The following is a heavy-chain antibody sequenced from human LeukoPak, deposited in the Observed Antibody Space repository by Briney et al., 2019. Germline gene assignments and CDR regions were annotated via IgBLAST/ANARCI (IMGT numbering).Heavy chain of an antibody. D-gene: IGHD6-19*01. Sequence: GGSLRLSCAASGFTFSRYWMHWVRQAPGKGLVWVSRINSDGSYTSYADFAKGRFTISRDNAKNTVYLQMSSLRAEDTAVYYCAREATLLRKQWLAYWGQGSLVTVSS. J-gene: IGHJ4*02. V-gene: IGHV3-74*01. CDR3: AREATLLRKQWLAY. CDR2: INSDGSYT. CDR1: GFTFSRYW.